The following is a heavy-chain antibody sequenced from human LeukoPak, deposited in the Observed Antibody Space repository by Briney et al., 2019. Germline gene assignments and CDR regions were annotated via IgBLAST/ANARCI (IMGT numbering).Heavy chain of an antibody. CDR2: IYYSGST. CDR1: GGSISSYY. Sequence: SETLFLTCTVSGGSISSYYWSWIRQPPGKGLEWIGYIYYSGSTNYNPSLKSRVTISVDTSKNQFSLKLSSVTAADTAVYYCARASSGWYGGWFDPWGQGTLVTVSS. V-gene: IGHV4-59*01. D-gene: IGHD6-19*01. J-gene: IGHJ5*02. CDR3: ARASSGWYGGWFDP.